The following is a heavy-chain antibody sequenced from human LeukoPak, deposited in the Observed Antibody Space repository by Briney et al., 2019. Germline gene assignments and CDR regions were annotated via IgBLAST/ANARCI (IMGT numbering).Heavy chain of an antibody. CDR1: GFTVSSNY. D-gene: IGHD6-13*01. CDR2: IYSGSST. Sequence: PGGSLRLSCAASGFTVSSNYMSWVRQAPGKGLEWVSVIYSGSSTYYGDSVKGRFTISRDNSKNTLYLQMNSLRAEDTAVYYCASPGYSSSWPIYWGQGTLVTVSS. CDR3: ASPGYSSSWPIY. J-gene: IGHJ4*02. V-gene: IGHV3-66*02.